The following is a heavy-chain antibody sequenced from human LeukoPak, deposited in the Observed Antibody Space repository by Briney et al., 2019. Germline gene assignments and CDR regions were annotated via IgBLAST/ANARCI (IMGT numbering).Heavy chain of an antibody. Sequence: ASVKVSCKASGYTFTGYYMHWVRQAPGQGLGWMGWINPNSGGTNYAQKFQGRVTMTRDTSISTAYMELSRLRSDDTAVYYCARDPGYSSGWPTGEIDYWGQGTLVTVSS. J-gene: IGHJ4*02. CDR1: GYTFTGYY. D-gene: IGHD6-19*01. V-gene: IGHV1-2*02. CDR2: INPNSGGT. CDR3: ARDPGYSSGWPTGEIDY.